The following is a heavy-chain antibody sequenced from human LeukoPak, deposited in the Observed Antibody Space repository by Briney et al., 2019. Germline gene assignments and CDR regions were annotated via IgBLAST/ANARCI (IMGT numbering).Heavy chain of an antibody. CDR3: AREWGPNYVQGWFDP. D-gene: IGHD3-10*02. Sequence: GASVKVSCKASGYNFNTYDINWVRQTGGQGLEWMGWMSPNSGNTAYAQKFKGRVTMTRDTSLNTAHMEVTGLTFGDTAVYYCAREWGPNYVQGWFDPWGQGTLVSVSS. J-gene: IGHJ5*02. CDR2: MSPNSGNT. V-gene: IGHV1-8*01. CDR1: GYNFNTYD.